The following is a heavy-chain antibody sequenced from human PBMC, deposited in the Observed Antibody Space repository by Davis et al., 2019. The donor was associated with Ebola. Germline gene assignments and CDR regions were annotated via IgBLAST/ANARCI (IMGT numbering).Heavy chain of an antibody. J-gene: IGHJ3*02. CDR3: ARLLLWFGELLQDDAFDI. V-gene: IGHV4-61*01. D-gene: IGHD3-10*01. Sequence: SETLSLTCSVSGGSVSSGSYYWSWIRQPPGKGLEWIGYIYYSGSTNYNPSLKSRVTISVDTSKNQFSLKLSSVTAADTAVYYCARLLLWFGELLQDDAFDIWGQGTMVTVSS. CDR1: GGSVSSGSYY. CDR2: IYYSGST.